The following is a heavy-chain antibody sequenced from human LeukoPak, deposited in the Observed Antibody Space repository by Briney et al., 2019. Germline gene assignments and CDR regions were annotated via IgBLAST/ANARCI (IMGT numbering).Heavy chain of an antibody. J-gene: IGHJ4*02. CDR2: IYNSGTT. Sequence: SETLSLTCTVSGYSISSGGSYWSWIRQPPGKGLEWIGRIYNSGTTNYSPSLKSRLTISVDTSKNQISLKLNAVTAADTAVYYCASDLGYWGQGTLVTVSS. CDR1: GYSISSGGSY. CDR3: ASDLGY. V-gene: IGHV4-61*02.